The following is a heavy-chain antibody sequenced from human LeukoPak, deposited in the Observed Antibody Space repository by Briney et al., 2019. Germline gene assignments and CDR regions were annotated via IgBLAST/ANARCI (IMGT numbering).Heavy chain of an antibody. CDR3: ARHRWELLAFDI. D-gene: IGHD1-26*01. V-gene: IGHV7-4-1*02. Sequence: GASVKVSCKASGYTFTTYAMNWVRQAPGQGLEWMGWINTNTGNPTYAQGFTGRFVFSLDTFVSTTYLQISSLKAEDTAVYYCARHRWELLAFDIWGQGTMVTVSS. CDR2: INTNTGNP. J-gene: IGHJ3*02. CDR1: GYTFTTYA.